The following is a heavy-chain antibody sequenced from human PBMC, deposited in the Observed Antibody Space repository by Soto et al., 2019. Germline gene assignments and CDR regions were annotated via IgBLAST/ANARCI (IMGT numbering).Heavy chain of an antibody. CDR3: AKLGYYDSSGYYPVNI. CDR2: IWYDGGNK. D-gene: IGHD3-22*01. Sequence: GGSLRLSCAASGFTFSNYCMHWVRQAPGKGLEWVAFIWYDGGNKYYAESVKGRFTISRDNSKNTLYLQMNSLRAEDTAVYYCAKLGYYDSSGYYPVNIWGQGTMVTVSS. CDR1: GFTFSNYC. V-gene: IGHV3-30*02. J-gene: IGHJ3*02.